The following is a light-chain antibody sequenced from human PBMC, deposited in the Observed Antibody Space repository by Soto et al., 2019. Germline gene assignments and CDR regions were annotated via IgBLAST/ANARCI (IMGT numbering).Light chain of an antibody. J-gene: IGLJ1*01. CDR2: EVS. CDR3: SLYTSSSTYV. CDR1: SSDVGSYNR. V-gene: IGLV2-18*01. Sequence: QSALTQPPSVSGSPGQSVTISCTGTSSDVGSYNRVSWYQQPPGTAPKVMIYEVSNRHSGVPDRFSGSKSGNTASLTISGLQAEDEADYYCSLYTSSSTYVFGTGTKVTVL.